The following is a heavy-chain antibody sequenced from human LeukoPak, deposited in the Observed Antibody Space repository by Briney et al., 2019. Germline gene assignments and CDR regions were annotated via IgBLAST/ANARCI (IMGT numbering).Heavy chain of an antibody. CDR2: ISGSGATT. Sequence: GGSLRLSCAASGFTFSTYAMSWVRQAPGKGLEWVSAISGSGATTYYADSVKGRFTISRDNSKNTLYLQMDSPRVEDTALYYCAKDFGYYYDSSGYYHFDYWGQGTLVTVSS. J-gene: IGHJ4*02. CDR3: AKDFGYYYDSSGYYHFDY. V-gene: IGHV3-23*01. CDR1: GFTFSTYA. D-gene: IGHD3-22*01.